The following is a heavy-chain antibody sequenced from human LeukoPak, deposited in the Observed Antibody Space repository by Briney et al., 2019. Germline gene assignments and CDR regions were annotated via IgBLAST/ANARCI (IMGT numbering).Heavy chain of an antibody. D-gene: IGHD6-19*01. Sequence: ASVKVSCKASGYTFTSYGISWVRQAPGQGLEWMGIINPSGGSTSYAQKFQGRVTMTRDTSTSTVYMELSSLRSEDTAVYYCASGVVAGTLGYWGQGTLVTVSS. V-gene: IGHV1-46*01. CDR1: GYTFTSYG. CDR3: ASGVVAGTLGY. J-gene: IGHJ4*02. CDR2: INPSGGST.